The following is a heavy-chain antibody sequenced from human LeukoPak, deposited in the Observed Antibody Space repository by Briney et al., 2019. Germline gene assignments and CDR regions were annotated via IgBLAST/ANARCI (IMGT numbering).Heavy chain of an antibody. Sequence: GGSLRLSCAVSGFTVSNNYMSWVRQAPGKGLQWVSIIYSDYSTYYADSVKGRFTISRDNSQNTLYLQMNSLRAEDTAVYYCAREYRGEYYFAYWGQGTLVTVSS. V-gene: IGHV3-53*01. CDR1: GFTVSNNY. CDR2: IYSDYST. D-gene: IGHD3-10*01. CDR3: AREYRGEYYFAY. J-gene: IGHJ4*02.